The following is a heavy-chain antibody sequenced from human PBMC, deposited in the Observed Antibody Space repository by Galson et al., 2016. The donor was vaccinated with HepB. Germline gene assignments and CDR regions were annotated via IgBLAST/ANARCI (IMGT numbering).Heavy chain of an antibody. CDR2: SGSGGPT. Sequence: SLRLSCAASGFTFSSYAMSWVRQAPGKGLEWVSSSGSGGPTYYADSVKGRFTISRDNSKNTLFLQMHSLRADDTAVYYCAKSGLEYDILTGYYRRGADYWGQGILVTFSS. D-gene: IGHD3-9*01. CDR3: AKSGLEYDILTGYYRRGADY. CDR1: GFTFSSYA. V-gene: IGHV3-23*01. J-gene: IGHJ4*02.